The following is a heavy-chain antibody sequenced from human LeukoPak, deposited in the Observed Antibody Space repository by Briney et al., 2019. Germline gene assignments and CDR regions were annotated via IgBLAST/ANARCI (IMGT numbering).Heavy chain of an antibody. V-gene: IGHV4-39*07. CDR2: IYYSGST. CDR1: GGSISSSSYY. D-gene: IGHD6-6*01. Sequence: SETLSLTCIVSGGSISSSSYYWGWIRQPPGKGLEWIGSIYYSGSTYYNPSLKSRVTISVDTSKNQFSLKLSSVTAADTAVYYCARSDGAARPVYWGQGTLVTVSS. CDR3: ARSDGAARPVY. J-gene: IGHJ4*02.